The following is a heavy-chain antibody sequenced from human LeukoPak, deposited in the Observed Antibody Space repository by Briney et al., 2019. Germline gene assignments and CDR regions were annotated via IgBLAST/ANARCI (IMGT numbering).Heavy chain of an antibody. J-gene: IGHJ4*02. D-gene: IGHD2-15*01. CDR1: GGSISSYY. V-gene: IGHV4-4*07. CDR3: ASVPRYCSGGSCYSGNYFDY. CDR2: IYTSGST. Sequence: SETLSLTCTVSGGSISSYYWSWIRQPAGKGLEGIGRIYTSGSTNYNPSLKSRVTISVDTAKNQFSLKLSSVTAADTAVYYCASVPRYCSGGSCYSGNYFDYWGQGTLVTVSS.